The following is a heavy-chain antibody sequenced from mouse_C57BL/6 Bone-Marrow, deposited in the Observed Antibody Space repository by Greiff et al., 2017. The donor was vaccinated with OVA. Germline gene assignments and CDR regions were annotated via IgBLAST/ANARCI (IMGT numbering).Heavy chain of an antibody. Sequence: QVHVKQPGAELVKPGASVKMSCKASGYTFTSYWITWVKQRPGQGLEWIGDIYPGSGSTNYNEKFKSKATLTVDTSSSTAYMQLSSLTSEDSAVYYCARKPGYDYVPYFDYWGQGTTLTVSS. J-gene: IGHJ2*01. CDR2: IYPGSGST. CDR1: GYTFTSYW. V-gene: IGHV1-55*01. D-gene: IGHD2-4*01. CDR3: ARKPGYDYVPYFDY.